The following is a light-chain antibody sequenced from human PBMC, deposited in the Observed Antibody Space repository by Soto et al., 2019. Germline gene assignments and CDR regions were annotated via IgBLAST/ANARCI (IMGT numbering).Light chain of an antibody. J-gene: IGLJ2*01. V-gene: IGLV2-14*01. Sequence: QSALTQPAYVSGSPGQSITISCTGTSSDVGGYNYVSWYQQHPGKVPKLMIYDVSNRPSGVSNRFSGSKSGNTASLTISGLQAEDEADYYCSSYTSSSALVVFGGGTKLTVL. CDR2: DVS. CDR3: SSYTSSSALVV. CDR1: SSDVGGYNY.